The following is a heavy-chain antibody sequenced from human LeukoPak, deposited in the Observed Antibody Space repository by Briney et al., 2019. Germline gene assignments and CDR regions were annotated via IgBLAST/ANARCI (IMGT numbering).Heavy chain of an antibody. CDR3: ARDQVGATSRYFDL. V-gene: IGHV3-33*01. Sequence: GGSLRLSCAASGFTFSSYGMHWVRQAPGKGLEWVAVIWYDGSNKYYADTVKGRFTISRDNSKNTLYLQINSLRDEDTAVYYCARDQVGATSRYFDLWGRGTLVTVSS. CDR1: GFTFSSYG. D-gene: IGHD1-26*01. J-gene: IGHJ2*01. CDR2: IWYDGSNK.